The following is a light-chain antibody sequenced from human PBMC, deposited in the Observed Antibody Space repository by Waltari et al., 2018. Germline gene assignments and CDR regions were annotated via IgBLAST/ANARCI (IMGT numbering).Light chain of an antibody. J-gene: IGLJ3*02. Sequence: QSVLTQPASVSGSPGQSITIYCTGTSSDVGGYNYVSWYQQHPGQAPKLLIFDVSNRPSGVSYRFSGSKSGNTASLTISGLQAEDEADYYCSSYTSSSTRVFGGGTKLTVL. V-gene: IGLV2-14*03. CDR3: SSYTSSSTRV. CDR2: DVS. CDR1: SSDVGGYNY.